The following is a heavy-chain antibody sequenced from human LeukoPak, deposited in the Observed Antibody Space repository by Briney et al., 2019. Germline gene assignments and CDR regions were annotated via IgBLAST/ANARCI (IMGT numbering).Heavy chain of an antibody. Sequence: GGSLRLSCAASGFTFSSYAMNWVRQAPGKGLEWVSAISGSGGSTYYADSVKGRFTISRDNSKNTLYLQMNSLRAEDTAVYYCAKSPARLLWVGEPLHFVYWGQGTLVTVSS. D-gene: IGHD3-10*01. V-gene: IGHV3-23*01. J-gene: IGHJ4*02. CDR1: GFTFSSYA. CDR2: ISGSGGST. CDR3: AKSPARLLWVGEPLHFVY.